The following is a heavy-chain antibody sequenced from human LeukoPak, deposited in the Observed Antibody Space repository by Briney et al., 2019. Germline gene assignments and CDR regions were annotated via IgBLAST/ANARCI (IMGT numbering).Heavy chain of an antibody. V-gene: IGHV3-48*03. J-gene: IGHJ4*02. CDR2: ISSSGSTI. CDR3: ARGFTSGSSNLDY. Sequence: GGSLRLSCAASGFTFSSYEMNWVRQAPGKGLEWASYISSSGSTIYYADSVKGRFTISRDNAKNSLYLQMNSLRAEDTAVYYCARGFTSGSSNLDYWGQGTLVTVSS. D-gene: IGHD1-26*01. CDR1: GFTFSSYE.